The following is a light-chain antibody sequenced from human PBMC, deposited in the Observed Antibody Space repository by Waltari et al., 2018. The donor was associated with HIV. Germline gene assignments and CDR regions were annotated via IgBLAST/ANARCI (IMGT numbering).Light chain of an antibody. CDR2: AAS. CDR3: QQYNDWPRT. V-gene: IGKV3-15*01. CDR1: QSVSSN. J-gene: IGKJ1*01. Sequence: EVVMTQSPATLSVSPGERAALACRASQSVSSNLAWYQRKPGQAPRLLIYAASTRATGVPVRISGSGSGTEFTLTISSLQSEDFAVYYCQQYNDWPRTFGQGTKVEIK.